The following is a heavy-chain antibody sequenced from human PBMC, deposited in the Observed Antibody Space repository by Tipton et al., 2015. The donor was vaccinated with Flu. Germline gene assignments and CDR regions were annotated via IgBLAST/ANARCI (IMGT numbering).Heavy chain of an antibody. CDR2: LHYSGPT. J-gene: IGHJ4*02. CDR3: ARDLKWSSAYYNPFGY. Sequence: TLSLTCTVSGFSITTRHYWGWIRQPPGKGLEWIGTLHYSGPTYYNPSLKSRITTSADTSKNHFSLKLTSVTAADTAVYYCARDLKWSSAYYNPFGYWGQGILVTVSS. D-gene: IGHD3-22*01. CDR1: GFSITTRHY. V-gene: IGHV4-38-2*02.